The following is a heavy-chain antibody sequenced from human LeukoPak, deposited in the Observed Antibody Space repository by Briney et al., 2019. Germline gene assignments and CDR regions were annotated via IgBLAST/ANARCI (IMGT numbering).Heavy chain of an antibody. Sequence: GRSLRLSCAASGFTFSSYGMHWVRQAPGKGLEGVAVISYDGSNKYYADSVKGRFTISRDNSKNTLYLQMNSLRAEDTAVYYCAKGYYYGSGSQIDYWGQGTLVTVSS. V-gene: IGHV3-30*18. J-gene: IGHJ4*02. CDR1: GFTFSSYG. CDR3: AKGYYYGSGSQIDY. D-gene: IGHD3-10*01. CDR2: ISYDGSNK.